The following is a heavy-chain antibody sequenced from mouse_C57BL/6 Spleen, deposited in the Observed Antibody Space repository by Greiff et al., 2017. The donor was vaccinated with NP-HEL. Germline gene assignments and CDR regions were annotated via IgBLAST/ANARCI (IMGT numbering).Heavy chain of an antibody. J-gene: IGHJ3*01. D-gene: IGHD2-3*01. V-gene: IGHV5-4*01. Sequence: EVKVVESGGGLVKPGGSLKLSCAASGFTFSSYAMSWVRQTPEKRLEWVATISDGGSYTYYPDNVKGRFTISRDNAKNNLYLQMSHLKSEDTAMYYCARDGYSGFAYWGQGTLVTVSA. CDR3: ARDGYSGFAY. CDR2: ISDGGSYT. CDR1: GFTFSSYA.